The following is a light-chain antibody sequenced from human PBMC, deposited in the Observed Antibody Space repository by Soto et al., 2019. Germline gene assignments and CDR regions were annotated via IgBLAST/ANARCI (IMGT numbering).Light chain of an antibody. V-gene: IGLV2-23*02. CDR2: EVS. J-gene: IGLJ3*02. CDR1: SSDVGSYNL. CDR3: GSYAGRSTFPNWV. Sequence: QSVLTQPASVSGSPGQSITISCTGTSSDVGSYNLVSWYQQHPGKAPKLMIYEVSKRPSGVSNRFSGSKSGNTASLTISGLQAEDEADYYCGSYAGRSTFPNWVFGGGTKLTVL.